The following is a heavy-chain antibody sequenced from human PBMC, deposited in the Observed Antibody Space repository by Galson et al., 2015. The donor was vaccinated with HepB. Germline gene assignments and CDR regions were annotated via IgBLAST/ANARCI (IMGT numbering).Heavy chain of an antibody. J-gene: IGHJ3*02. D-gene: IGHD4-17*01. Sequence: SLRLSCAASGFTFSSYSMNWVRQAPGKGLEWVSSISSSSSYIYYADSVKGRFTISRDNAKNSLYLQVNSLRAEDTAVYYCARTGTDYESRNAFDIWGQGTMVTVSS. CDR1: GFTFSSYS. V-gene: IGHV3-21*01. CDR3: ARTGTDYESRNAFDI. CDR2: ISSSSSYI.